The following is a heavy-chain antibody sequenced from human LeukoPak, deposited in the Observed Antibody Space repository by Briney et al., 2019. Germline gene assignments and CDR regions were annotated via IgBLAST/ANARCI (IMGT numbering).Heavy chain of an antibody. CDR3: ARAFSASKSCDY. J-gene: IGHJ4*02. D-gene: IGHD6-19*01. Sequence: ASVKVSCRTSGYDFSTYGITWARQAPGQGLEYMGWIRPSNGNRNYAQKVQDRVTLTTDTSTSTVYMELRSLRSDDTAVYYCARAFSASKSCDYWGQGTLVTVSS. V-gene: IGHV1-18*01. CDR1: GYDFSTYG. CDR2: IRPSNGNR.